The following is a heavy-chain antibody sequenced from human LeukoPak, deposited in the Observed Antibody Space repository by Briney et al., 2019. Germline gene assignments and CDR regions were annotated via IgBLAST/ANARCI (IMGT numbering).Heavy chain of an antibody. CDR2: INWNGGST. CDR3: AKDDAWLQYGN. CDR1: GFTFSSYA. J-gene: IGHJ4*02. Sequence: GGSLRLSCAASGFTFSSYAMHWVRQAPGEGLEWVSGINWNGGSTGYVDSVKGRFTISRDNAKNSLYLQMNSLRPEDTAVYYCAKDDAWLQYGNWGRGTLVTVSS. V-gene: IGHV3-20*04. D-gene: IGHD5-24*01.